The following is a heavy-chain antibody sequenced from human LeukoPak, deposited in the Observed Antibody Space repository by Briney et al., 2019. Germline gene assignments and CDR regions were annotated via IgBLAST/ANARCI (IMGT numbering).Heavy chain of an antibody. J-gene: IGHJ4*02. D-gene: IGHD6-6*01. V-gene: IGHV4-4*07. CDR3: AREYSSSSGRVFDC. Sequence: PSETLSLTCTVSGGSISTYYWSWIRQPAGKGLEWIGRIYTSGSTNYNPSLKSRVTMSVDTSKNQFSLTLNSVTAADTAVYYCAREYSSSSGRVFDCWGQGTLDTVSS. CDR2: IYTSGST. CDR1: GGSISTYY.